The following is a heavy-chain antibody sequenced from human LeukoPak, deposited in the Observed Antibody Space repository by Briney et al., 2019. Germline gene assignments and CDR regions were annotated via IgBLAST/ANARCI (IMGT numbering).Heavy chain of an antibody. CDR2: ISSDGSNT. CDR1: GFTFSKYW. V-gene: IGHV3-74*01. J-gene: IGHJ4*02. Sequence: GGSLRLSCTASGFTFSKYWMHWVRQAPGKGLVWVSRISSDGSNTNYADSVKGRFTISRDNAKNTLYLQMNSLRVEDTAVYYCASSGFGAGYWGQGTLVTVSS. CDR3: ASSGFGAGY. D-gene: IGHD3-22*01.